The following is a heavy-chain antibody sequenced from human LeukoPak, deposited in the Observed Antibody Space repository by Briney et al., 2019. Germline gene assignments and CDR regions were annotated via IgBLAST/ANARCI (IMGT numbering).Heavy chain of an antibody. CDR1: GFTFRSYW. CDR3: AKDSITLIVVGIDY. Sequence: GGSLRLSCAASGFTFRSYWMHWVRQAPGEGLVWVARVNPDGSSTTYADSVKGRFTISRDNPKNTLYLQMNSLRAEDTAVYYCAKDSITLIVVGIDYWGQGTLVTVSS. CDR2: VNPDGSST. V-gene: IGHV3-74*01. D-gene: IGHD3-22*01. J-gene: IGHJ4*02.